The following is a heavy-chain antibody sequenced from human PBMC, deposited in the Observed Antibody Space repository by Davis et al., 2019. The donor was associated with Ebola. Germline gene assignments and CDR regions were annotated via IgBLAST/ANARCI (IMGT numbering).Heavy chain of an antibody. V-gene: IGHV4-59*12. CDR2: IYYSGST. CDR1: GGSISSYY. CDR3: ARRSALYYYYYGMDV. D-gene: IGHD6-6*01. Sequence: MPSETLSLTCTVSGGSISSYYWSWIRQPPGKGLEWIGYIYYSGSTNYNPSLKSRVTISVDTSKNQFSLKLSSVTAADTAVYYCARRSALYYYYYGMDVWGQGTTVTVSS. J-gene: IGHJ6*02.